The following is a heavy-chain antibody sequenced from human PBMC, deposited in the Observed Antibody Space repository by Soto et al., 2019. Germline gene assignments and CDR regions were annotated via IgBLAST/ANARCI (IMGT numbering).Heavy chain of an antibody. J-gene: IGHJ5*02. V-gene: IGHV4-39*01. Sequence: SETLSLTCTVSGGSISSSSYYWGWIRQPPGKGLEWIGSIYYSGSTYYNPSLKSRVTISVDTSKNQFSLKLSSVTAADTAVYYCARPFRNWSDPWGQGTLVTVSS. CDR1: GGSISSSSYY. CDR2: IYYSGST. CDR3: ARPFRNWSDP.